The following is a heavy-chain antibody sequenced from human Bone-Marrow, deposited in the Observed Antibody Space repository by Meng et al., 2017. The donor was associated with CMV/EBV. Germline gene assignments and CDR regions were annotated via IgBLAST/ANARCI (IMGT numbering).Heavy chain of an antibody. CDR3: ARELQYQDNDAFDI. CDR1: GYTFTYYD. CDR2: MNPNRGNT. D-gene: IGHD2-2*01. Sequence: ASVKVSCKASGYTFTYYDIIWVRQASGQGLEWVGWMNPNRGNTAYAQKLQGRVTMTRDTSTSIAYMELSSLRSGDTAVYYCARELQYQDNDAFDIWGQGTMVTVSS. V-gene: IGHV1-8*01. J-gene: IGHJ3*02.